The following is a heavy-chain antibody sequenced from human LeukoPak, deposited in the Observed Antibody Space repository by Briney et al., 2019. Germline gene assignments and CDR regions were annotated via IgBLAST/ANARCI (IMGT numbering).Heavy chain of an antibody. CDR3: ARSLLRFGPPPRPLDY. CDR1: GFIFKQYV. V-gene: IGHV3-23*01. J-gene: IGHJ4*02. D-gene: IGHD3-3*01. CDR2: ISDSGATT. Sequence: GGSLRLSCAASGFIFKQYVMSWVRQAPGKGLKWVSAISDSGATTYYADSVRGRFTISSDDSKNMLYLQMSSLRAEDTAVYYCARSLLRFGPPPRPLDYWGQGTLVTVSS.